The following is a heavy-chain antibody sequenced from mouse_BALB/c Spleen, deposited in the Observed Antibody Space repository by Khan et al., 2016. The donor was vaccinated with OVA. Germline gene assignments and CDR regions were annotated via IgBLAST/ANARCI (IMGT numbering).Heavy chain of an antibody. CDR3: ARGSVHYRFAY. Sequence: QVQLKESGAELVRPGVSVKISCKGSGYTFTDFAMHWVKQSHAKSLEWIGVISTYYGDTNYNQNFKGKATMTVDKSSSTAYMELARLTSEDSAIYYCARGSVHYRFAYGGQGTLVTVSA. J-gene: IGHJ3*01. D-gene: IGHD1-1*01. CDR1: GYTFTDFA. CDR2: ISTYYGDT. V-gene: IGHV1S137*01.